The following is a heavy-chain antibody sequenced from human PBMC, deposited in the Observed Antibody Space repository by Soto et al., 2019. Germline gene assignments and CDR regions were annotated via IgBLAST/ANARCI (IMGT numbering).Heavy chain of an antibody. V-gene: IGHV4-59*01. J-gene: IGHJ4*02. CDR3: ARGIAARPVGSTHFDY. CDR2: IYYSGST. Sequence: PSETLSLTCTVSGGSISSYYWSWIRQPPGKGLEWIGYIYYSGSTNYNPSLKSRVTISVDTSKNQFSLKLSSVTAADTAVYYCARGIAARPVGSTHFDYWGQGTLVTVS. CDR1: GGSISSYY. D-gene: IGHD6-6*01.